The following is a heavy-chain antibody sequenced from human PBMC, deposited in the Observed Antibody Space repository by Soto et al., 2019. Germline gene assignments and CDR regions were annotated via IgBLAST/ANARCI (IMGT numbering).Heavy chain of an antibody. CDR3: ARDAPGIVGASYY. J-gene: IGHJ4*02. Sequence: QVQLVQSGAEVKKPGSSVKVSCKASGDTFNVYAFTWVRQAPGQGLEWMGKIIPIIGTPNYAQNFQGRITITADDSTSTTYMELSSLRFDDTAIYYCARDAPGIVGASYYWGQGTLVTVSS. V-gene: IGHV1-69*18. CDR1: GDTFNVYA. CDR2: IIPIIGTP. D-gene: IGHD1-26*01.